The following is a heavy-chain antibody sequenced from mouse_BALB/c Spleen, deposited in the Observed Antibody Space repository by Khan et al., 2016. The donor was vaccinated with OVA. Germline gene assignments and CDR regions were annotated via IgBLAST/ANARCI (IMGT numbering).Heavy chain of an antibody. J-gene: IGHJ3*01. Sequence: EVELVESGGDLVKPGGSLKLSCAASGFTFSSYSMSWVRQTSDKRLEWVATISSGGDYTYYPASVKGRFTIPRDNAKNTLYLQMSSLKSEDTAMCYCASHLTGSFAYWGQGTLVTVSA. V-gene: IGHV5-6*01. D-gene: IGHD4-1*01. CDR2: ISSGGDYT. CDR3: ASHLTGSFAY. CDR1: GFTFSSYS.